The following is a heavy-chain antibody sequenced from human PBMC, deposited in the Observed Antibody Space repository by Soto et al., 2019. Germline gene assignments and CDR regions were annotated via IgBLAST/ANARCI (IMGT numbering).Heavy chain of an antibody. CDR1: GGSFSGYY. CDR2: INHSGST. J-gene: IGHJ6*02. CDR3: ARGGSWYHKTYYGMDV. V-gene: IGHV4-34*01. D-gene: IGHD6-13*01. Sequence: NPSETLSLTCAVYGGSFSGYYWSWIRQPPGKGLEWIGEINHSGSTNYNPSLKSRVTISVDTSKNQFSLKLSSVTAADTAVYYCARGGSWYHKTYYGMDVWGQGTTVTVSS.